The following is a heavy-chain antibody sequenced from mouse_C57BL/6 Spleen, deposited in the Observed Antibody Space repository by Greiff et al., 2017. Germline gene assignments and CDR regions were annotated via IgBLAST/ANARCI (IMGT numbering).Heavy chain of an antibody. D-gene: IGHD2-2*01. CDR3: ARGGGYDAWFAY. J-gene: IGHJ3*01. V-gene: IGHV1-26*01. CDR1: GYTFTDYY. CDR2: INPNNGGT. Sequence: VQLQQSGPELVKPGASVKISCKASGYTFTDYYMNWVKQSHGKSLEWIGDINPNNGGTSYNQKFKGKATLTVDKSSSTAYMELRSLTSEDSAVYYCARGGGYDAWFAYWGQGTLVTVS.